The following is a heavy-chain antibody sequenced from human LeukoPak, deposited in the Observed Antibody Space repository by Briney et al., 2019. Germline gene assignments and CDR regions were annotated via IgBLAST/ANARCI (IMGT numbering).Heavy chain of an antibody. D-gene: IGHD2-8*01. CDR2: ISSSGSTI. V-gene: IGHV3-11*04. Sequence: GGSLRLSCAASGFTFSDYCMSWIRQAPGKGLEWVSYISSSGSTIYYADSVKGRFTISRDNAKNSLYLQMNSLRAEDTAVYYCARALLGYCTNGVCYNPYYYYYYMDVWGKGTTVTVSS. CDR3: ARALLGYCTNGVCYNPYYYYYYMDV. J-gene: IGHJ6*03. CDR1: GFTFSDYC.